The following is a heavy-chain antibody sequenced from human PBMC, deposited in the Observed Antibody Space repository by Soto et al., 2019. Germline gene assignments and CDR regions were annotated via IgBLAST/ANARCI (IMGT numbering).Heavy chain of an antibody. D-gene: IGHD4-17*01. CDR2: IIPILGIA. Sequence: QVQLVQSGAEVKKPGSSVKVSCKASGGTFSSYTISWVRQAPGQGLEWMGRIIPILGIANYAQKFQGRVTITADKSTSTAYMELSSLRSEDTAVYYCASSPADGDYGPLAYYYYYMDVWGKGTTVTVSS. J-gene: IGHJ6*03. V-gene: IGHV1-69*02. CDR1: GGTFSSYT. CDR3: ASSPADGDYGPLAYYYYYMDV.